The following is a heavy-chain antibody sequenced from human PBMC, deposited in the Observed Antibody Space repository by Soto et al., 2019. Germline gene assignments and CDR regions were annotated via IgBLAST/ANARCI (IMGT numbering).Heavy chain of an antibody. D-gene: IGHD3-16*01. CDR3: VMVDNYVTPTPQDV. CDR2: ISPYTGNT. V-gene: IGHV1-18*01. Sequence: QVQLVQSGDAVKKPGASVKVSCKAPGYIFVNYGIAWVRQAPGQGLEWMGWISPYTGNTHSATKVQGRLTMTTDTSTSTAYMDLGSLTSDDTAVYYCVMVDNYVTPTPQDVWGQGTTVTVSS. J-gene: IGHJ6*02. CDR1: GYIFVNYG.